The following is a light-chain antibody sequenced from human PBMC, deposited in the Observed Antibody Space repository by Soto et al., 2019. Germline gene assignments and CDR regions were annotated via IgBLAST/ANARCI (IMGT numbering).Light chain of an antibody. V-gene: IGLV2-8*01. CDR3: SSYAGSNILL. CDR1: SSDVGVYNY. CDR2: EVI. J-gene: IGLJ2*01. Sequence: QSALTQPPSASGSPGQSVTISCTGTSSDVGVYNYVSWYQQHPGKAPKLMIYEVIKWPSGVPDRFSGSRSGNTASLTVSGLQAEDEADYYCSSYAGSNILLFGGGTKLTVL.